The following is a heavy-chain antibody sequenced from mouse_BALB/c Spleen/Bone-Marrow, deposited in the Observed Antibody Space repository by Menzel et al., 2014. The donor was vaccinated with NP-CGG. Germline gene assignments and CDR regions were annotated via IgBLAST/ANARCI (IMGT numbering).Heavy chain of an antibody. Sequence: QVQLQQSGAELVRPGVSVKISCKGSGYTFTDYAMHWVRQSHAKSLEWIGVISTYYGDASYNQKFKGKATMTVDKSSSTAYMELARLTSEDSAIYYCARDAMDYWGQGTSVTVSS. CDR1: GYTFTDYA. CDR3: ARDAMDY. CDR2: ISTYYGDA. J-gene: IGHJ4*01. V-gene: IGHV1S137*01.